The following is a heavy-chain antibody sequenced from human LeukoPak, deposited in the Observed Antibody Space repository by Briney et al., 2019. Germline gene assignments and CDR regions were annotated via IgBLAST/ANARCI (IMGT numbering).Heavy chain of an antibody. CDR1: GFTFSNAW. D-gene: IGHD3-3*01. CDR2: IYHSGST. V-gene: IGHV4-4*02. CDR3: ASGPREYYDFWSGYSAFDY. J-gene: IGHJ4*02. Sequence: GSLRPSCAASGFTFSNAWMNWVRQPPGKGLEWIGEIYHSGSTNYNPSLKSRVTISVDKSKNQFSLKLSSVTAADTAVYYCASGPREYYDFWSGYSAFDYWGQGTLVTVSS.